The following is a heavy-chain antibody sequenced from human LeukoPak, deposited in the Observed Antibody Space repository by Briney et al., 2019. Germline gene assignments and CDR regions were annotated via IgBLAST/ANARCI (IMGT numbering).Heavy chain of an antibody. CDR1: GFTFNTYG. J-gene: IGHJ6*02. V-gene: IGHV3-33*01. CDR2: IWYDGSNK. Sequence: SGGSLRLSCAASGFTFNTYGMNWVRQAPGKGLEWVAVIWYDGSNKYYADTVEGRFTISRDNSKNTLYLQMNSLRAEDTAVYFCARVACTGNSCRPYHYYGMDVWGQGTTVTVSS. D-gene: IGHD2-15*01. CDR3: ARVACTGNSCRPYHYYGMDV.